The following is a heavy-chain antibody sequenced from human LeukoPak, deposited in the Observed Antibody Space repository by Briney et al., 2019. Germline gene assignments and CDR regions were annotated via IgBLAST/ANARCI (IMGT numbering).Heavy chain of an antibody. D-gene: IGHD6-19*01. V-gene: IGHV4-59*08. CDR2: IYYSGST. Sequence: SETLSLTCTVSGDSISSYYWSWIRQPPGKGLEWIGYIYYSGSTYYNPSLKSRVTISVDTSKNQFSLKLSSVTAADTAVYYCARGGQWLSLDYWGQGTLVTVSS. CDR1: GDSISSYY. J-gene: IGHJ4*02. CDR3: ARGGQWLSLDY.